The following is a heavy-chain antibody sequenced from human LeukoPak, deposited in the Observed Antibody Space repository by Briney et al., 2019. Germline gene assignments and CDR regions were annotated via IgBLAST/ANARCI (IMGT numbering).Heavy chain of an antibody. CDR3: AREGATGAFDI. J-gene: IGHJ3*02. D-gene: IGHD1-26*01. CDR2: MKGDGSEI. CDR1: GFIFSTYW. Sequence: GGSLRLSCAASGFIFSTYWMMWARQAPGKGLEWVANMKGDGSEIHYVDSVKGRFTISRDNARNSLFLQMNGLRPEDTAVYYCAREGATGAFDIWGQGTMVTVSS. V-gene: IGHV3-7*01.